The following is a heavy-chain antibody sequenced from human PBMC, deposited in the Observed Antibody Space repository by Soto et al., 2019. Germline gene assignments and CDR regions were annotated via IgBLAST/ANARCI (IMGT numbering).Heavy chain of an antibody. D-gene: IGHD2-8*01. CDR1: GGSIIPHY. J-gene: IGHJ4*02. CDR2: IYYTGHA. V-gene: IGHV4-59*11. CDR3: ARYYCTTDTCYYFDY. Sequence: TSETLSLTCTSSGGSIIPHYWSWIRQTPGKGLEWIGYIYYTGHANYNPSLKSRISFSVDTSRNQFSLMLSSVTAADTAVYYCARYYCTTDTCYYFDYWGRGTLVTVSS.